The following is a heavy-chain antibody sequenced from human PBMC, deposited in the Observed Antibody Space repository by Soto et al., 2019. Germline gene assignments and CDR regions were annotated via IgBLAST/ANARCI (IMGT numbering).Heavy chain of an antibody. CDR2: IYHSGST. Sequence: SETLSLTCAVSGGSISSGGYSWSWIRQPPGKGLEWIGYIYHSGSTYYNPSLKSRVTISVDRSKNQFSLKLSSVTAADTAVYYCARGTYSGSSFDYWGQGTLVTVSS. D-gene: IGHD1-26*01. CDR1: GGSISSGGYS. J-gene: IGHJ4*02. CDR3: ARGTYSGSSFDY. V-gene: IGHV4-30-2*01.